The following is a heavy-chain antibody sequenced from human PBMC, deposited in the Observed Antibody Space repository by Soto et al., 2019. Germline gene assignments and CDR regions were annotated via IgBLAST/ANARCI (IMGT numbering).Heavy chain of an antibody. CDR1: GGSISSGGYS. Sequence: QLQLQESGSGLVKPSQTLSLTCAVSGGSISSGGYSWSWIRQPPGKGLEWIGYIYHSGSTYYNPSLTSRVTISVDRSKNQFSLKLSSVTAADTAVYYCARAPTDDYGDYEYYYYGMDVWGQGTTVTVSS. D-gene: IGHD4-17*01. CDR3: ARAPTDDYGDYEYYYYGMDV. V-gene: IGHV4-30-2*01. J-gene: IGHJ6*02. CDR2: IYHSGST.